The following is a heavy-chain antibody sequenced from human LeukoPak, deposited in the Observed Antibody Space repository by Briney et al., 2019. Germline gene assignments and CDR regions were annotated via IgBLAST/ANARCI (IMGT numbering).Heavy chain of an antibody. J-gene: IGHJ6*04. Sequence: GSLRLSCAASGFTFSSHAMNWVRQAPGKGLEWVSGIHGNGETTYYADSVKGRFTISRDNSRELLYLQMNSLRVEDTAVYYCAKDPNGDYVGAFDSWGKGTTVTVSS. CDR3: AKDPNGDYVGAFDS. CDR2: IHGNGETT. V-gene: IGHV3-23*01. D-gene: IGHD4-17*01. CDR1: GFTFSSHA.